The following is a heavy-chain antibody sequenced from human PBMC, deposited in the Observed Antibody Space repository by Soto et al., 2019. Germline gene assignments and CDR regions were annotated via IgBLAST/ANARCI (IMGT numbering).Heavy chain of an antibody. CDR2: INHSGSA. D-gene: IGHD3-16*01. Sequence: LETLSLTCAVYGGTCIGYYWSWIRQPPGKGLEWIGEINHSGSAHYNPSLRSRVTISVDTSKNQFSLKLSSVTAADTATYYCARINPRLGWFDPWGQGTLVTVSS. V-gene: IGHV4-34*08. CDR1: GGTCIGYY. J-gene: IGHJ5*02. CDR3: ARINPRLGWFDP.